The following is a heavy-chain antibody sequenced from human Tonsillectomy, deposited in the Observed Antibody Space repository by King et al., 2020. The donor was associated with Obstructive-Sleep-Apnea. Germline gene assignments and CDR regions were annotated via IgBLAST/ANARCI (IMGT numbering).Heavy chain of an antibody. CDR3: AKRVDTAMVFDY. CDR1: GLTLSNYA. D-gene: IGHD5-18*01. J-gene: IGHJ4*02. V-gene: IGHV3-23*04. Sequence: VQLVESGGGLVQPGGSLRLSCAASGLTLSNYAMSWVRQAPGKGLEWVSAIHTGGGTTYYAYSVKGRFTISRDNSKNTLYLQMNSLRAEDTAVYYCAKRVDTAMVFDYWGQGTLVTVSS. CDR2: IHTGGGTT.